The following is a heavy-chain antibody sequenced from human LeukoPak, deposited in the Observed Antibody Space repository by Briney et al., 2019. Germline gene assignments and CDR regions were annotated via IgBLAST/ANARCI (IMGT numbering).Heavy chain of an antibody. CDR3: AKGSSRHIAVLDY. CDR2: ISYGGSNT. CDR1: GFPFSHYG. V-gene: IGHV3-30*18. D-gene: IGHD1-14*01. J-gene: IGHJ4*02. Sequence: GRSLRLSCAASGFPFSHYGMYGVRQAPGKGLEWVADISYGGSNTYYADSVKGRFTISRDNSKNTLDLQINSLRAEDTAVYYCAKGSSRHIAVLDYWGQGTLVTVSS.